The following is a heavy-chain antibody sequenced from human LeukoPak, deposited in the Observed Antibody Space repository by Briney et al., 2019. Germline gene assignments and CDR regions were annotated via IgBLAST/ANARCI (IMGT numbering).Heavy chain of an antibody. D-gene: IGHD2-15*01. J-gene: IGHJ5*02. CDR3: ARHHIYCSGGSCFQYNWFDP. V-gene: IGHV4-39*01. CDR1: GGSISSSTYY. CDR2: IYYSGST. Sequence: KSSETLSLTCTVSGGSISSSTYYWGWIRQPPGKGLEWIGSIYYSGSTYYNPSLKSRVTISVDTSKNQFSLKLSSVTAADTAVYYCARHHIYCSGGSCFQYNWFDPWGQGTLVTVSS.